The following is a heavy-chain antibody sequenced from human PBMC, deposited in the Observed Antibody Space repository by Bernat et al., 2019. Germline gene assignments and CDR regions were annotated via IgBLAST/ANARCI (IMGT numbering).Heavy chain of an antibody. CDR2: IKSKTDGGTT. J-gene: IGHJ4*02. CDR1: SNAW. Sequence: SNAWMNWVRQAPGEGLEWVGRIKSKTDGGTTDYATPVKGRFTISRDDSKNTLYLQMNSLKTEDTAVYYCTTDSRASSVPVYWGQGTLVTVSS. CDR3: TTDSRASSVPVY. D-gene: IGHD6-6*01. V-gene: IGHV3-15*07.